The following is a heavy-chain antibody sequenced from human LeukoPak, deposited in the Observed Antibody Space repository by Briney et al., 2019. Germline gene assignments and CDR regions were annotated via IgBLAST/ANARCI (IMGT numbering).Heavy chain of an antibody. V-gene: IGHV4-30-4*08. Sequence: SQTLSLTCTVSGGSISSGGHYWSWIRQHPGKGLEWIGYIYYSGSTYYNPSLKSRVTISVDTSKNQFSLKLSSVTAADTAVYYCARGDYYDSSGYYYGGDYWGQGTLVTVSS. D-gene: IGHD3-22*01. CDR2: IYYSGST. J-gene: IGHJ4*02. CDR3: ARGDYYDSSGYYYGGDY. CDR1: GGSISSGGHY.